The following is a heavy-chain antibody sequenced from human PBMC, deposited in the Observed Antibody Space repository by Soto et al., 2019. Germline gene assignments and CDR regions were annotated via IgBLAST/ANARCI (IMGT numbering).Heavy chain of an antibody. CDR1: GFTFSSYA. J-gene: IGHJ4*02. V-gene: IGHV3-23*01. CDR3: ARRGSGSYYDY. CDR2: ISGSGGST. Sequence: EVQLLESGGGLVQPGGSLRLSCAASGFTFSSYAMRWVRQAPVKGLEWVSAISGSGGSTYYADSVKGRFTISRDNSKNTLYLQMNSLRAEDTAVCYCARRGSGSYYDYWGQGTLVIVSS. D-gene: IGHD1-26*01.